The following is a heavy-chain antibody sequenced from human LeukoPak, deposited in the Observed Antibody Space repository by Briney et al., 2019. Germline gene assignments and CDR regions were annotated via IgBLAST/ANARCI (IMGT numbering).Heavy chain of an antibody. CDR3: ARFADIVTTTGPIDY. D-gene: IGHD5-12*01. CDR2: IYPGDSDT. CDR1: GYSFTSYW. Sequence: GESLKISCKGSGYSFTSYWIGWVRQMPGKGLEWMGIIYPGDSDTSYSPSFQSQVTISADKSISTAYLQWSSLKASDTAMYYCARFADIVTTTGPIDYWGQGTLVTVSS. J-gene: IGHJ4*02. V-gene: IGHV5-51*01.